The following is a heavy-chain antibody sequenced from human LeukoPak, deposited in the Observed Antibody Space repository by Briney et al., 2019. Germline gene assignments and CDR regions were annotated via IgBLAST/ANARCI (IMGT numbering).Heavy chain of an antibody. CDR3: ARRRLEKGTTVTSAFDY. Sequence: SGPTLVNPTRSLTLTCTFSGFSLSTSGVGVGWIRQPPGKALECLALIYWNDGKDYSPSLRSRLTITKDISKNQVVLTMTNMDPVDTASYFCARRRLEKGTTVTSAFDYWGQGTLVTVSS. J-gene: IGHJ4*02. V-gene: IGHV2-5*01. CDR2: IYWNDGK. D-gene: IGHD4-17*01. CDR1: GFSLSTSGVG.